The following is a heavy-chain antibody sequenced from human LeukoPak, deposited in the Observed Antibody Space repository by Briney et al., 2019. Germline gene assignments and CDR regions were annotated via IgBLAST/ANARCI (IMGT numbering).Heavy chain of an antibody. CDR1: GFTFSSYW. D-gene: IGHD6-6*01. V-gene: IGHV3-74*01. CDR2: INSDGSST. J-gene: IGHJ6*03. CDR3: CFYYSSSHYYYMDV. Sequence: PGGSLRLSCAASGFTFSSYWMHWIRQAPGKGLVWVSRINSDGSSTSYADSVKGRFSISRDNAKSTLYLQMDSLRAEDTAVYHCCFYYSSSHYYYMDVWGKGTTVTVSS.